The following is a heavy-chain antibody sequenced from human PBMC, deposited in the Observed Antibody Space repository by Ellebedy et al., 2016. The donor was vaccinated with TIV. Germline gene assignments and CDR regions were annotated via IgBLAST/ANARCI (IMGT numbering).Heavy chain of an antibody. CDR3: AATGPTDY. CDR2: INYSGTT. CDR1: GGSVSANNFY. J-gene: IGHJ4*02. Sequence: MPSETLSLTCSVSGGSVSANNFYWGWIRQPPGKGLEWIGTINYSGTTYYNPSLKSRGSISVDTSNNQFSLNLSSVTAADTAVYYCAATGPTDYWGQGTLVTVSS. V-gene: IGHV4-39*07. D-gene: IGHD1-7*01.